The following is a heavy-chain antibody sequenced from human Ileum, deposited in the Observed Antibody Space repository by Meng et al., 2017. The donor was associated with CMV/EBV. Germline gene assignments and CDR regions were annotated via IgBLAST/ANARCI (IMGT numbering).Heavy chain of an antibody. Sequence: KASGFTFTDYYSPWVRQAPGHALEWMGWINPNTGDTNCAQKFQGRVTMTRDTSISTAYMELSSLRSDDTALYFCAKYTAIGARGFDYWGQGTLVTVSS. CDR2: INPNTGDT. CDR1: GFTFTDYY. V-gene: IGHV1-2*02. CDR3: AKYTAIGARGFDY. D-gene: IGHD3-10*01. J-gene: IGHJ4*02.